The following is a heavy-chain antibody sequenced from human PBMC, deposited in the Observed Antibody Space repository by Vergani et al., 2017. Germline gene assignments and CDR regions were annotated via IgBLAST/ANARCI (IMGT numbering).Heavy chain of an antibody. J-gene: IGHJ6*02. Sequence: QVQLVQSGAEVKKPGSSVKVSCKASEGTFSSYVISWVRQAPGQGLEWMGRIIPIFGTANYAQKFQGRVTITADESTSTAYMELSSLRSEDTAVYYCARGNGGKLHYYSYYGMDVWGQGTTVTVSS. CDR3: ARGNGGKLHYYSYYGMDV. CDR2: IIPIFGTA. CDR1: EGTFSSYV. V-gene: IGHV1-69*13. D-gene: IGHD2-8*01.